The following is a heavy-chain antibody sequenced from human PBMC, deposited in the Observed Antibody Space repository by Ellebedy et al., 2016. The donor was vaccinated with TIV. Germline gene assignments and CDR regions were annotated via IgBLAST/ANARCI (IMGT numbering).Heavy chain of an antibody. CDR3: AKYFGSWGHTPEYYFDY. Sequence: GESLKISCAASGFTFSSYTMNWVRQAPGKGLEWVSSISGSSVYIYYADSVKGRFTISRDNAKNSLYLQMNSLRAEDTAVYYCAKYFGSWGHTPEYYFDYWGQGTLVTVSS. CDR1: GFTFSSYT. V-gene: IGHV3-21*01. D-gene: IGHD3-9*01. J-gene: IGHJ4*02. CDR2: ISGSSVYI.